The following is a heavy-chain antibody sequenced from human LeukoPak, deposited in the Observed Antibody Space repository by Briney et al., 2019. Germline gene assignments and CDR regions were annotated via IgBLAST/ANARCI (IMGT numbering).Heavy chain of an antibody. CDR2: LYHSDSA. V-gene: IGHV4-38-2*01. J-gene: IGHJ6*03. CDR1: GYSISHGYY. CDR3: ARQHDSYYYYYIDV. Sequence: SETLSLTCAVSGYSISHGYYWVWIRQPPGRGLEWIGSLYHSDSAYYNTSLRSRVSMAVDTSKNQFSLTLSFVTAADTAVYYCARQHDSYYYYYIDVWGSGTTVTVSS.